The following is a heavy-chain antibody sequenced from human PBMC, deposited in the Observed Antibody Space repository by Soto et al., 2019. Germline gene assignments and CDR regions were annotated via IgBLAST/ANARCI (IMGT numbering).Heavy chain of an antibody. CDR1: GYSFTDYY. CDR3: ARVKYNDFSSGYYSHHDY. J-gene: IGHJ4*02. D-gene: IGHD3-3*01. V-gene: IGHV1-2*04. Sequence: GASVKVSCKASGYSFTDYYIHWVRQAPGQGLEWMGWINSYSGGTNYAQKFQGWVTMTRNTSISTAYMELSRLRSDDTAVYYCARVKYNDFSSGYYSHHDYWGQGPPVTVSS. CDR2: INSYSGGT.